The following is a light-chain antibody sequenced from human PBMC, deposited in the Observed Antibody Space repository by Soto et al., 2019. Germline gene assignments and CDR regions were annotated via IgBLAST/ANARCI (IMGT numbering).Light chain of an antibody. CDR1: QSISHY. CDR3: QQRSNWPPLT. J-gene: IGKJ4*01. Sequence: EIVFTQSPATLSFSPGERATLSCRASQSISHYLAWYQQKPGQAPRLLIYDASNRATGIPARFSGSGSGTDFTLTISSLEPEDFAVYYCQQRSNWPPLTFGGGTKVEIK. V-gene: IGKV3-11*01. CDR2: DAS.